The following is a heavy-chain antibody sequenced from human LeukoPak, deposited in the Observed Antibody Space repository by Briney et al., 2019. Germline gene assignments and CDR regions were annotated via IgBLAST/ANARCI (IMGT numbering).Heavy chain of an antibody. CDR3: ARRSYYRTDPFDL. V-gene: IGHV4-31*03. CDR2: IHHSGTT. D-gene: IGHD4-11*01. CDR1: RASISSGSYY. Sequence: PSETLSLTCTVSRASISSGSYYWNWIRHHPGRGLEWIGYIHHSGTTYYNPSLKSRVTISVDTSENQISLNLTSVTAADTAVYYCARRSYYRTDPFDLWGQGTLVTVSP. J-gene: IGHJ4*02.